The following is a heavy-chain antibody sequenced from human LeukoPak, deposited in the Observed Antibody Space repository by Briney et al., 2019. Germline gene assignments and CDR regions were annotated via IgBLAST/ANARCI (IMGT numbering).Heavy chain of an antibody. Sequence: SSVKVSCKACGGTLHKYGINWLGQAPGQGLAWMGGIIPMFNTAIYAQRLQGRVTITADKSTSTAYMELSNLRSEDTAVYYCARDGPYYDILTGYYPNWFDPWGQGALVTVSS. V-gene: IGHV1-69*06. CDR3: ARDGPYYDILTGYYPNWFDP. D-gene: IGHD3-9*01. CDR1: GGTLHKYG. CDR2: IIPMFNTA. J-gene: IGHJ5*02.